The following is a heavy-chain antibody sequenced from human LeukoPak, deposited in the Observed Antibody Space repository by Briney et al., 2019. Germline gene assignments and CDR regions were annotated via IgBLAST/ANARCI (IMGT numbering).Heavy chain of an antibody. Sequence: ASVKVSCKASGGTFSSYAISWVRQAPGQGLEWMGIINPSGGSTSYAQMFQGRVTMTRDMSTSTVYMELSSLRSEDTAVYYCARGVAGRVGYFDYWGQGTLVTVSS. D-gene: IGHD6-19*01. CDR1: GGTFSSYA. J-gene: IGHJ4*02. CDR2: INPSGGST. V-gene: IGHV1-46*01. CDR3: ARGVAGRVGYFDY.